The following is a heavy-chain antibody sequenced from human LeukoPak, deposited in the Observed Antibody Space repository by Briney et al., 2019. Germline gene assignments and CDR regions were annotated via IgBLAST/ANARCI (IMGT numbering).Heavy chain of an antibody. CDR2: INSDGSST. CDR1: GFTFSSYS. D-gene: IGHD1-26*01. CDR3: ARTTGSKNAFDI. Sequence: GGSLRLSCAASGFTFSSYSMNWVRQAPGKGLAWVSRINSDGSSTTYADSVKGRFTISRDNAKNTLYLQMNSLRAEDTAVYYCARTTGSKNAFDIWGQGTMVTVSS. V-gene: IGHV3-74*01. J-gene: IGHJ3*02.